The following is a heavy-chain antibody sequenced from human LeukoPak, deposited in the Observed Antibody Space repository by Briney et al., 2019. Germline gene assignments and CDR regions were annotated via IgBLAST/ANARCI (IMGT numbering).Heavy chain of an antibody. CDR3: ATSFGRGAFDI. CDR1: GFTFSSFA. J-gene: IGHJ3*02. Sequence: GGSLRLSCAASGFTFSSFAMHWVRQAPGKGLEYVSAITPNGGSTYYANSVKGRFTISRDNSKNTLYLQMNSLRAEDSAVYYCATSFGRGAFDIWGQGTMVTVS. CDR2: ITPNGGST. V-gene: IGHV3-64*01. D-gene: IGHD1-14*01.